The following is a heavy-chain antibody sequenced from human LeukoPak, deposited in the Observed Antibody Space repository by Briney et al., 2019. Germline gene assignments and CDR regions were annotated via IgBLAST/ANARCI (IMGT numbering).Heavy chain of an antibody. J-gene: IGHJ4*02. CDR3: ARVNLAGYYFDY. Sequence: SGTLSLTCTVSGGSISSGGYYWSWIRQHPGKGLEWIGYIYYSGSTYYNPSLKSRVTISVDTSKNQFSLKLSSVTAADTAVYYCARVNLAGYYFDYWGQGTLVTVSS. CDR1: GGSISSGGYY. V-gene: IGHV4-31*03. D-gene: IGHD3-3*02. CDR2: IYYSGST.